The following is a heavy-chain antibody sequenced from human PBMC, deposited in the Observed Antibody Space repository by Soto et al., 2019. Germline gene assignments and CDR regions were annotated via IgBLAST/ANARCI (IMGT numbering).Heavy chain of an antibody. V-gene: IGHV6-1*01. Sequence: SQTLSLTCAISGDSVSSSSVTWNWIRQSPSRGLEWLGRTYYRSKWYNDYAESVKSRITINPDTSKNQFSLHLNSVTPEDTAVYYCVRLIGNSWLDFWGQGALVTVSS. D-gene: IGHD1-26*01. CDR3: VRLIGNSWLDF. CDR2: TYYRSKWYN. CDR1: GDSVSSSSVT. J-gene: IGHJ5*01.